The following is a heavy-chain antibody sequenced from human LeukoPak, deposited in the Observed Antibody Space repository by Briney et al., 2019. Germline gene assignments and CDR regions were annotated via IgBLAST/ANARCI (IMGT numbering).Heavy chain of an antibody. V-gene: IGHV3-21*01. J-gene: IGHJ4*02. Sequence: PGGSLRLSCAASGFTFSSYSMNWVRQAPGKGLEWVSSISSSSSYIYYADSVKGRFTISRDNAKNSLYLQMNSLRAEDTAVYYCAKSRADSSGWPFDYWGQGTLVTVSS. CDR3: AKSRADSSGWPFDY. CDR2: ISSSSSYI. CDR1: GFTFSSYS. D-gene: IGHD6-19*01.